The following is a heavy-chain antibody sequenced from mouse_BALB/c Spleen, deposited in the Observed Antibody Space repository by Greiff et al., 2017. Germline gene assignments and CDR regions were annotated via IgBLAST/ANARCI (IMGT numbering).Heavy chain of an antibody. CDR2: ISSGGSYT. CDR3: ARQGDGYYYAMDY. D-gene: IGHD2-3*01. Sequence: EVQRVESGGGLVKPGGSLKLSCAASGFTFSSYAMSWVRQTPEKRLEWVATISSGGSYTYYPDSVKGRFTISRDNAKNTLYLQMSSLRSEDTAMYYCARQGDGYYYAMDYWGQGTSVTVSS. V-gene: IGHV5-9-3*01. CDR1: GFTFSSYA. J-gene: IGHJ4*01.